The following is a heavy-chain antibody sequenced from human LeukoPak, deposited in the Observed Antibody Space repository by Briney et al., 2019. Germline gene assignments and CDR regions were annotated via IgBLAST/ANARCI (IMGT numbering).Heavy chain of an antibody. D-gene: IGHD6-6*01. CDR2: IIPIFGTA. J-gene: IGHJ5*02. Sequence: SVKVSCKASGGTFSSYAISWVRQAPGQGLEWMGGIIPIFGTANYAQKFQGRVTITTDESTSTAYMELSSLRSEDTAVYYCARGIAARPGFNWFDPWGQGTLVTVSS. CDR3: ARGIAARPGFNWFDP. V-gene: IGHV1-69*05. CDR1: GGTFSSYA.